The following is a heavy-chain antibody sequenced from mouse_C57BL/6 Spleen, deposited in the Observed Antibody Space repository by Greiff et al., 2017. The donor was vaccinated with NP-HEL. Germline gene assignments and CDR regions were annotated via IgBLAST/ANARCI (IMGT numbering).Heavy chain of an antibody. CDR1: GYTFTSYG. CDR3: ARSPSFITTVVATDY. Sequence: VQLQQSGAELARPGASVKLSCKASGYTFTSYGISWVKQRTGQGLEWIGEIYPRSGNTYYNEKFKGKATLTADKSSSTAYMELRSLTSEDSAVYFCARSPSFITTVVATDYWGQGTTLTVSS. J-gene: IGHJ2*01. D-gene: IGHD1-1*01. CDR2: IYPRSGNT. V-gene: IGHV1-81*01.